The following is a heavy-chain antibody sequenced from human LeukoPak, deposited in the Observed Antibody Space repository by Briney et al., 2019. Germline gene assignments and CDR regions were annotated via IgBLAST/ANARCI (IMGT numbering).Heavy chain of an antibody. J-gene: IGHJ3*02. CDR3: AKDLGATLEDAFDI. V-gene: IGHV3-7*03. CDR1: GFTFSSYW. D-gene: IGHD1-26*01. CDR2: VKPDGSEK. Sequence: GGSLRLSCAASGFTFSSYWMTWVRQAPGKGLEWVAHVKPDGSEKSYVDSVKGRFTISRDNAQNSLYLQMNSLRAEDTALYYCAKDLGATLEDAFDIWGQGTMVSVSS.